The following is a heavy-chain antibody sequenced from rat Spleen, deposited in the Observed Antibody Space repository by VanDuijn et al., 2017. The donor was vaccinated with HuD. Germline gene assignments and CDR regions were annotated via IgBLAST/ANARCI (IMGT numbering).Heavy chain of an antibody. J-gene: IGHJ3*01. V-gene: IGHV5-25*01. CDR2: ISPSGGTT. CDR3: ARPNSGYEGWFAY. CDR1: GFTFSDYD. D-gene: IGHD4-3*01. Sequence: EVQLVESGGGLVQPGRSLTLSCAASGFTFSDYDMAWVRQAPTKGLEWVASISPSGGTTYYRDSVKGRFTISRDNAKSTLYLQMDSLRSEDTATYYCARPNSGYEGWFAYWGQGTLVTVSS.